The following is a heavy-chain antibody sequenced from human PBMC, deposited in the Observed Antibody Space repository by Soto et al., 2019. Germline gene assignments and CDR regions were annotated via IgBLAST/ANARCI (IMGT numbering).Heavy chain of an antibody. CDR2: TYHSGST. CDR1: SGSISSSNW. V-gene: IGHV4-4*02. Sequence: QVQLQESGPGLVKPSGTLSLTCAVSSGSISSSNWWSWVLQPPGKGLEWIWETYHSGSTTYNPSLKSRVTLSVDKSKNHFSLKLSSVTAADTAVYYCARFGRSYQLLLPDSSSWDLDYYYYMDVWGKGTTVTVSS. CDR3: ARFGRSYQLLLPDSSSWDLDYYYYMDV. J-gene: IGHJ6*03. D-gene: IGHD6-13*01.